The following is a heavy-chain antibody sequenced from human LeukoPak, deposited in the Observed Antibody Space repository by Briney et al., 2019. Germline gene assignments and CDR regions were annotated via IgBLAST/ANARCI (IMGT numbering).Heavy chain of an antibody. CDR2: IYSSGST. CDR3: ARVGLGGISFFDP. J-gene: IGHJ5*02. CDR1: GGSISSGSYY. V-gene: IGHV4-61*02. Sequence: SETLSLTCTVSGGSISSGSYYWRWLRQPAGTGLEWIGRIYSSGSTNYNPSLKSRVTMSVDTSKNQFSLKLSSVAAADTAVYYCARVGLGGISFFDPWGQGTLVTVSS. D-gene: IGHD4-23*01.